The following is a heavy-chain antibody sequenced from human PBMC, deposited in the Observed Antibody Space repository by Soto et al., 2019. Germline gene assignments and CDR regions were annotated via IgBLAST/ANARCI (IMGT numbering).Heavy chain of an antibody. Sequence: SVKVSCKAPGGALSSYAISWVRQAPGQGLEWMGGIIPIFGTANYAQKFQGRVTITADESTSTAYMEISSLRSEDTAVYYCARGREVVTAPLDYWGQGTLVTVSS. J-gene: IGHJ4*02. CDR1: GGALSSYA. V-gene: IGHV1-69*13. CDR2: IIPIFGTA. CDR3: ARGREVVTAPLDY. D-gene: IGHD2-21*02.